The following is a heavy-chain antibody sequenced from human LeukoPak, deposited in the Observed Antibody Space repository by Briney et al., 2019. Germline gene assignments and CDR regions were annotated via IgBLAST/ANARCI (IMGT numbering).Heavy chain of an antibody. D-gene: IGHD3/OR15-3a*01. Sequence: PSETLSVTCTVSDGSISTYYWSWIRQPTGKGLEWIGRIYTTGSPNYDPSLKSRVTMSVDTSKNQFSLKLTSVTAADTAVYYCARGGLPRENWFDPWGQGTLVTVSS. CDR1: DGSISTYY. CDR3: ARGGLPRENWFDP. V-gene: IGHV4-4*07. J-gene: IGHJ5*02. CDR2: IYTTGSP.